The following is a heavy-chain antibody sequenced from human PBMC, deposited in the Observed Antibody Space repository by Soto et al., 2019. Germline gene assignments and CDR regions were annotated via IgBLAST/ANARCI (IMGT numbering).Heavy chain of an antibody. J-gene: IGHJ3*02. CDR2: IKQDGSEK. CDR3: ARRDIVVVPAATIFRGGAFDI. Sequence: GGSLRLSCAASGFTFSSYWMSWVRQAPGKGLEWVANIKQDGSEKYYVDSVKGRFTISRDNAKNSLYLQMNSLRAEDTAVYYCARRDIVVVPAATIFRGGAFDIWGQGTMVTVSS. D-gene: IGHD2-2*01. V-gene: IGHV3-7*01. CDR1: GFTFSSYW.